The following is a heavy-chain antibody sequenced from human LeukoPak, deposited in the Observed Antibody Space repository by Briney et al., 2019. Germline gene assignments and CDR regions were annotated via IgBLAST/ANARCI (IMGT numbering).Heavy chain of an antibody. CDR1: GFMFETYW. CDR3: ARKAAGWGVLDH. Sequence: GGSLRLSCAASGFMFETYWMNWVRQVPGEGLEWVANMKHDGSEGYYVESVKGRFIISRDNTNKLLYLQMNSLRAEDTAIYYCARKAAGWGVLDHWGQGILVTVSS. J-gene: IGHJ4*02. CDR2: MKHDGSEG. V-gene: IGHV3-7*03. D-gene: IGHD3-10*01.